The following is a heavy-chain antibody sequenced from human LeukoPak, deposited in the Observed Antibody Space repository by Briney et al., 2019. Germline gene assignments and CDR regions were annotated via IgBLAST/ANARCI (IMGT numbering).Heavy chain of an antibody. V-gene: IGHV4-59*11. Sequence: TSETLSLTCTVSGGSISSHYWSWIRQPPGKGLEWIGYIYYSGSTNYNPSLKSRVTISVDTSKNQFSLKLSSVTAADTAVYYCARGGDSSGYYVPYYYYGMDVWGQGTTVTVSS. CDR1: GGSISSHY. CDR2: IYYSGST. CDR3: ARGGDSSGYYVPYYYYGMDV. J-gene: IGHJ6*02. D-gene: IGHD3-22*01.